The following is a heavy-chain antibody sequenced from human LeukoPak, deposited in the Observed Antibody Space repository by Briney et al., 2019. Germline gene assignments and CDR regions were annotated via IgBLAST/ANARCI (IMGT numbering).Heavy chain of an antibody. CDR2: IYPGDSDT. CDR3: ARRAYDYWYFDL. V-gene: IGHV5-51*01. J-gene: IGHJ2*01. D-gene: IGHD3-3*01. Sequence: RGESLKISCKGSGYTFTSYWIAWVRQMPGKGLEWMGIIYPGDSDTRYSPSFPGQVTISADKSIDTAYLQWSSLKASDTAMYYCARRAYDYWYFDLWGPGTLVSVSS. CDR1: GYTFTSYW.